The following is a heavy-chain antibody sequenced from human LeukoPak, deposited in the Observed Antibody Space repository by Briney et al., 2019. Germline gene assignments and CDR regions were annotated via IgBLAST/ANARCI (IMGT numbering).Heavy chain of an antibody. Sequence: EASVKVSCKASGYTFTVYYMHWLRQAPGQGLEWMGWINPNSGATNYAQKFQGRVTMTRDTSISTAYMEVSSLRSEDTAVYYCARDMRGYSYGYGWFDPWGQGTLVTVSS. CDR1: GYTFTVYY. J-gene: IGHJ5*02. D-gene: IGHD5-18*01. CDR2: INPNSGAT. CDR3: ARDMRGYSYGYGWFDP. V-gene: IGHV1-2*02.